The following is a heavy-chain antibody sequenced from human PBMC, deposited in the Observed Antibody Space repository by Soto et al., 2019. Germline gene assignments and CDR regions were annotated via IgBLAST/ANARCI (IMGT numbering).Heavy chain of an antibody. Sequence: QVQLQESGPGLVKPSQTLSLTCTVSGGSISSGGYYWSWIRQHPGKGLEWIGYIYYSGSTYYNPSLKIRVTISVDTPKNQFSLKLSSVTAADTAVYYCARGGRGYSGYETGMGFDYWGQGTLVTVSS. J-gene: IGHJ4*02. D-gene: IGHD5-12*01. CDR2: IYYSGST. CDR1: GGSISSGGYY. V-gene: IGHV4-31*03. CDR3: ARGGRGYSGYETGMGFDY.